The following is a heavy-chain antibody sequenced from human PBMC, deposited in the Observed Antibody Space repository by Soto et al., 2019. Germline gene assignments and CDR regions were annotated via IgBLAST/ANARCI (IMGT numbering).Heavy chain of an antibody. J-gene: IGHJ6*02. D-gene: IGHD3-3*01. CDR1: GYTFTSYQ. V-gene: IGHV1-46*01. CDR2: INPNGGRI. CDR3: ARDGLPSDAGVGPSYTMDV. Sequence: QMQLVQSGAEVEKPGASVKVSCNASGYTFTSYQMHWVRQAPGQGIEWVGIINPNGGRITYAPRCQGRVMMTRETSLTTVYMELRSLRYEETAVYYCARDGLPSDAGVGPSYTMDVWGQGTTVTVS.